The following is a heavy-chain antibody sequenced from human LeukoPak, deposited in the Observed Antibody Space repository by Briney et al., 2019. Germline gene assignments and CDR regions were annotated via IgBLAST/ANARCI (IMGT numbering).Heavy chain of an antibody. Sequence: PSETLSLTCTVSGGSISSYYWTWIRQPPGKGLEWLGYIYYSGSTNYNPSLKSRVTISVDRSKNQFSLKLSSVTAADTAVYYCARDYGGNAWWYFDLWGRGTLVTVSS. CDR3: ARDYGGNAWWYFDL. V-gene: IGHV4-59*12. D-gene: IGHD4-23*01. CDR2: IYYSGST. CDR1: GGSISSYY. J-gene: IGHJ2*01.